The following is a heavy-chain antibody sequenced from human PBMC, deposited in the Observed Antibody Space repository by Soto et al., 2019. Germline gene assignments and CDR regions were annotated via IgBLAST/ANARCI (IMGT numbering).Heavy chain of an antibody. V-gene: IGHV1-2*02. Sequence: QVQLVQSGAEVKEPGDSVRVSCEASGYTFTAYHIHWVRQAPGQRLEWMGWINPKFGDTTYAQDFQGRVSMNRDMSISTVYMELIRLTSDDTAIYYCARNMDYYYGRGSGNGHGVWGQGTTVTVFS. J-gene: IGHJ6*02. CDR3: ARNMDYYYGRGSGNGHGV. CDR2: INPKFGDT. CDR1: GYTFTAYH. D-gene: IGHD3-10*02.